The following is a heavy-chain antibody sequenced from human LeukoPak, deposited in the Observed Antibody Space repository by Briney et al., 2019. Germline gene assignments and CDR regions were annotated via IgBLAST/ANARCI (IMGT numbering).Heavy chain of an antibody. CDR1: GGSISNDNYY. D-gene: IGHD3-9*01. CDR2: IYYSGIT. CDR3: ASARNYDVLTGYFLDY. V-gene: IGHV4-39*01. J-gene: IGHJ4*02. Sequence: SETLSLTCIVSGGSISNDNYYWVWIRQPPGKGLEWIVSIYYSGITYYNPSLKSRITISVGTAKNQFSLKLSSVTAADTAVYYCASARNYDVLTGYFLDYWGQGALVTVSS.